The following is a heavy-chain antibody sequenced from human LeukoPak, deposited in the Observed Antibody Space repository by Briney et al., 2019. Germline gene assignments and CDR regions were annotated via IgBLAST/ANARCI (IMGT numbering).Heavy chain of an antibody. CDR2: ISGTTTYI. D-gene: IGHD2-15*01. CDR3: ARDCGGSCYFDS. V-gene: IGHV3-21*01. CDR1: GFTFSDYT. J-gene: IGHJ4*02. Sequence: GGSLRLSCAASGFTFSDYTMNRVRQAPGKGLEWVSSISGTTTYIYYADSVKGRFTISRDNAKSSLYLQMNSLRAEDTAVYYCARDCGGSCYFDSWGQGTLVTVSS.